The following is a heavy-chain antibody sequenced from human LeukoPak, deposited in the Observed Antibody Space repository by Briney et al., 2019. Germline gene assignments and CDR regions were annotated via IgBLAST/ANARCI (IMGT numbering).Heavy chain of an antibody. D-gene: IGHD2-8*01. CDR3: ASDIVLMVYANYYMDV. V-gene: IGHV3-21*01. J-gene: IGHJ6*03. CDR1: GFTFSSYS. CDR2: ISSSSSYI. Sequence: GGSLRLPCAASGFTFSSYSMNWVRQAPGKGLEWVSSISSSSSYIYYADSVKGRFTISRDNAKNSLYLQMNSLRAEDTAVYYCASDIVLMVYANYYMDVWGKGTTVTVSS.